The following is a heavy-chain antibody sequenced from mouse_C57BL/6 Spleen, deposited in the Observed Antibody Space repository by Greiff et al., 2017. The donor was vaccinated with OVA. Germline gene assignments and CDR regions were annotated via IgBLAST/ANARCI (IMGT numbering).Heavy chain of an antibody. J-gene: IGHJ3*01. CDR2: IHPNSGST. Sequence: QVQLQQPGAELVKPGASVKLSCKASGYTFTSYWMHWVKQRPGQGLEWIGMIHPNSGSTNYNEKFKSKATLTVDKSSSTAYMQLSSLTSEDSAVYYCARDDHDGWFAYWGQGTLVTVSA. V-gene: IGHV1-64*01. CDR1: GYTFTSYW. D-gene: IGHD2-4*01. CDR3: ARDDHDGWFAY.